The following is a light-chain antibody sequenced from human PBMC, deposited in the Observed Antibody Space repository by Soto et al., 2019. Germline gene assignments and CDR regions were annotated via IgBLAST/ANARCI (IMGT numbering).Light chain of an antibody. J-gene: IGKJ5*01. V-gene: IGKV1-5*01. CDR1: QRITSW. CDR3: QQLDSYPIT. Sequence: DIQMTQSPSTLSAFVGDRVTITCRASQRITSWLAWYQQKPGKAPKLLIYDASNLESGVPSRFSGSGSGTEFTLTISSLQPEDFATYYCQQLDSYPITFGQGTRLEI. CDR2: DAS.